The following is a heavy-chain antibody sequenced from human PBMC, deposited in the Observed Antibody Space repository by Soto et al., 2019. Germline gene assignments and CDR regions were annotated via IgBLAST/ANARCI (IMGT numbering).Heavy chain of an antibody. Sequence: QVQLQESGPGLVKPSETLSLTCTVSGGSISSYYWSWIRQPPGKGLERIGYIHYSGSTNYNPSLKSRVTISVDTSKNQFSLKLSSVTAADTAVYYCAREGPRAVAGMFDYWGQGTLVTVSS. V-gene: IGHV4-59*01. J-gene: IGHJ4*02. CDR2: IHYSGST. CDR1: GGSISSYY. CDR3: AREGPRAVAGMFDY. D-gene: IGHD6-19*01.